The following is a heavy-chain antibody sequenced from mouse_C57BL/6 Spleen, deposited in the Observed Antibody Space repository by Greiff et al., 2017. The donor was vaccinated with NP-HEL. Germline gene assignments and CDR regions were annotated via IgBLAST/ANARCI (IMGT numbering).Heavy chain of an antibody. CDR3: ARRTTVTGFDY. J-gene: IGHJ2*01. V-gene: IGHV1-18*01. Sequence: EVQLQQSGPELVKPGASVKIPCKASGYTFTDYNMDWVKQSHGKSLEWIGDINPNNGGTIYNQKFKGKATLTVDKSSSTAYMEHRSLTSEDTAVYYCARRTTVTGFDYWGQGTTLTVSA. CDR2: INPNNGGT. D-gene: IGHD1-1*01. CDR1: GYTFTDYN.